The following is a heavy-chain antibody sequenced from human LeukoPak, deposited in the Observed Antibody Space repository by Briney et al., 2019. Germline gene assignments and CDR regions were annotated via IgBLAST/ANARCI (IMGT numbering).Heavy chain of an antibody. CDR2: IYHSGST. CDR1: GGSISSGGYS. D-gene: IGHD4-17*01. Sequence: SETLSLTCAVSGGSISSGGYSWSWIRQPPGKGLEWIGYIYHSGSTYYNPSLKSRVTISVDRSKNQFSLKLSSVTAADTAVYYCAREYGDYVFRYFDLWGRGTLVTVSS. J-gene: IGHJ2*01. V-gene: IGHV4-30-2*01. CDR3: AREYGDYVFRYFDL.